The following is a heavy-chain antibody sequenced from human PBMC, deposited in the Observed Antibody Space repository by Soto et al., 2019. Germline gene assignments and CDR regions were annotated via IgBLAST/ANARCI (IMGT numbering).Heavy chain of an antibody. CDR3: VRDQFYAFDI. Sequence: GGSLRLSCAASGFPFGSYTMNWVRQAPGKGLEWISYITLRSSEYYADSVKGRFSISRDNGKNSVFLQMHGLRAEDTAVYYCVRDQFYAFDIWGQGTMVTVSS. V-gene: IGHV3-48*01. CDR1: GFPFGSYT. J-gene: IGHJ3*02. CDR2: ITLRSSE.